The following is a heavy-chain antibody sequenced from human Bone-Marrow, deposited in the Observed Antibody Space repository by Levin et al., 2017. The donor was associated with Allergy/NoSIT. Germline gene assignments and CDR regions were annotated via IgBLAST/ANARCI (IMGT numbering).Heavy chain of an antibody. CDR2: IGSNTYGATT. D-gene: IGHD3-10*01. CDR3: SRQNYYGSGTSFDF. Sequence: GESLKISCRASGFNFVDYALSWIRQAPGKGLEWVASIGSNTYGATTDYATSVRGRATISRDDSTSVAYLEMNSLINEDTAVYYCSRQNYYGSGTSFDFWGRGTLVTVSS. J-gene: IGHJ4*02. V-gene: IGHV3-49*03. CDR1: GFNFVDYA.